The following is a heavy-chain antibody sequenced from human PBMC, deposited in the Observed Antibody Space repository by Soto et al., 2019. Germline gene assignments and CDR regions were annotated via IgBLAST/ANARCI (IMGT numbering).Heavy chain of an antibody. CDR2: IDWDDDK. J-gene: IGHJ6*02. CDR3: ARAETYYDILTGYSYYYGMDV. Sequence: SGPTLVNPTQTLALNFTFSGFSLSTSGMCVSRIPQPPGKALEWLARIDWDDDKYYSTSLKTRLTISKDTSKNQVVLTMTNMDPVDTATYYCARAETYYDILTGYSYYYGMDVWGQGT. D-gene: IGHD3-9*01. CDR1: GFSLSTSGMC. V-gene: IGHV2-70*11.